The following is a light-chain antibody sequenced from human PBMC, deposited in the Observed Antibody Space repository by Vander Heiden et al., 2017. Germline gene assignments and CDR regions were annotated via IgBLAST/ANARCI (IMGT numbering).Light chain of an antibody. V-gene: IGLV6-57*04. CDR3: QSYDSSNVV. CDR1: SGSIASNY. J-gene: IGLJ2*01. Sequence: NFMLTQPPSVSESPGKTVTTSCTRSSGSIASNYVQWYQQRPGSAPTTVIYEDNQRPSGVPDRFSGSIDSSSNSASLTISGLKTEDEADYYCQSYDSSNVVFGGGTKLTVL. CDR2: EDN.